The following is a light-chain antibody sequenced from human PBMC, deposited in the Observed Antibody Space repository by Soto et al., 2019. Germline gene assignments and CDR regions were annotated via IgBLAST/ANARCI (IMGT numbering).Light chain of an antibody. J-gene: IGKJ1*01. CDR1: QSVNIY. CDR3: QQYGNTPWT. Sequence: EIVMTQSPATLSVSPWERATLSCRASQSVNIYLAWYQQKPGQTPRLLVYGASSRATGIPDRFSGSGSGTDFTLTISRLEPEDFAVFYCQQYGNTPWTFGQGTKVDIK. CDR2: GAS. V-gene: IGKV3-20*01.